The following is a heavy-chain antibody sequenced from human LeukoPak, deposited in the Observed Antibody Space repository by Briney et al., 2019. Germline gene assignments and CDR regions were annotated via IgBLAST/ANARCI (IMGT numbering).Heavy chain of an antibody. CDR3: ARDPPGCSGGSCYPSYYFDY. CDR2: INPSGGST. D-gene: IGHD2-15*01. V-gene: IGHV1-46*01. CDR1: GYTFTSYY. J-gene: IGHJ4*02. Sequence: GASVKVSCKAPGYTFTSYYMHWVRQAPGQGLEWMGIINPSGGSTSYAQKFQGRVTMTRDTSTSTVYMELSSLRSEDTAVYYCARDPPGCSGGSCYPSYYFDYWGQGTLVTVSS.